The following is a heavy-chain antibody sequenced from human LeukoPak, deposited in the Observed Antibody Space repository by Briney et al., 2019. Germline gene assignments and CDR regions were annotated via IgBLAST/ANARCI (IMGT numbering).Heavy chain of an antibody. D-gene: IGHD3-10*01. V-gene: IGHV1-2*04. CDR2: INPNSGGT. J-gene: IGHJ3*02. CDR1: GYTFTGYY. CDR3: ARDRRFGASSAFDI. Sequence: SVKVSCKASGYTFTGYYMHWVRQAPGQGLEWMGWINPNSGGTNYAQKFQGWVTMTRDTSISTAYMELSRLRSDDTAVYYCARDRRFGASSAFDIWGQGTMVTVSS.